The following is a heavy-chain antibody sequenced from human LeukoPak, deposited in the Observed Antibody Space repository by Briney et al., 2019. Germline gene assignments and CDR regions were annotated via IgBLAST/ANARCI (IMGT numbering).Heavy chain of an antibody. V-gene: IGHV1-2*06. J-gene: IGHJ4*02. CDR1: GYTFTGYY. Sequence: ASVKVFCKASGYTFTGYYMHWVRQAPGQGLEWMGRINPNSGGTNYAQKFQGRVTMTRDTSISTAYMELSRLRSDDTAVYYCASRITYSYGFDYWGQGTLVTVSS. D-gene: IGHD5-18*01. CDR2: INPNSGGT. CDR3: ASRITYSYGFDY.